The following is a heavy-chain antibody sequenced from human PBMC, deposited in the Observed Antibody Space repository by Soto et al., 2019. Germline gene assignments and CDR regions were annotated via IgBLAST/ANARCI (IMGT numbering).Heavy chain of an antibody. CDR2: IYYSGST. Sequence: SETLSLTCTVSGGSVSSGSYYWSWIRQPPGKGLEWIGYIYYSGSTNYNPSLKSRVTISVDTSKNQFSLKLSSVTAADTAVYYCARGQALYYYDSSGYSLYYYYYGMDVWGQGTTVTVSS. CDR3: ARGQALYYYDSSGYSLYYYYYGMDV. J-gene: IGHJ6*02. CDR1: GGSVSSGSYY. D-gene: IGHD3-22*01. V-gene: IGHV4-61*01.